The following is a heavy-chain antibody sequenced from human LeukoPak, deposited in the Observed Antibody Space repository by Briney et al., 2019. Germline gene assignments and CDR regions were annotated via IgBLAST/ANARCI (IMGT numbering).Heavy chain of an antibody. J-gene: IGHJ4*02. D-gene: IGHD2-21*02. V-gene: IGHV4-59*01. CDR3: ARSPYMRGLQPFDH. CDR2: IYYSEAT. Sequence: PSETLFLTCIVSGTSISGSYWNWIRQPPGKGLEWIGYIYYSEATNYNPSLTSRVTISLDTSKNQFFLKLYSVTAADTALYYCARSPYMRGLQPFDHWGQGTLVTVSS. CDR1: GTSISGSY.